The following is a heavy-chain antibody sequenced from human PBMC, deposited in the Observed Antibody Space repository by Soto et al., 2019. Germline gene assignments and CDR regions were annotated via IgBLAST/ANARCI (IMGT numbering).Heavy chain of an antibody. CDR1: GGSISSSNW. D-gene: IGHD1-26*01. Sequence: QVQLQESGPGLVKPSGTLSLTCAVSGGSISSSNWWSWVRQPPGKGLEWIGEIYHSGSTNYNPSPKCRVTISVAKSKNQFSLKLSSVTAADTAVYYCARVSGSYYYGMDVWGQGTTVTVSS. J-gene: IGHJ6*02. CDR2: IYHSGST. CDR3: ARVSGSYYYGMDV. V-gene: IGHV4-4*02.